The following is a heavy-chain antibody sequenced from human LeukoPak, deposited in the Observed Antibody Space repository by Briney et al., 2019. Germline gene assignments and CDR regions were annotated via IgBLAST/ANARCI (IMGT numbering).Heavy chain of an antibody. Sequence: PSETLSLTCTVSGGSISSSSYYWGWIRQPPGKGLEWIGSIYYSGSTYYNPSLKSRVTISVDTSKNQFSLKLSSVTAADTAVYYCAGQSYYYDSSGSYYYMDVWGKGTTVIVSS. CDR1: GGSISSSSYY. CDR2: IYYSGST. D-gene: IGHD3-22*01. J-gene: IGHJ6*03. CDR3: AGQSYYYDSSGSYYYMDV. V-gene: IGHV4-39*01.